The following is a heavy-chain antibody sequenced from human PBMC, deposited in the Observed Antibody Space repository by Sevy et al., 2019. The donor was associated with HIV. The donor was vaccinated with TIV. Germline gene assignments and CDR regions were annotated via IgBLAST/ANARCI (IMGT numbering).Heavy chain of an antibody. J-gene: IGHJ6*02. V-gene: IGHV5-51*01. Sequence: GESLKISCKGSGYSFTNYWIGWVSQMPGKGLELMGIIYPGDSDTRYSPSFQGQVTISAEKSISTAYLQWRSLRASDTAMYYCARLGSYRSAYYGMDVWGQGTTVTVSS. CDR1: GYSFTNYW. D-gene: IGHD2-15*01. CDR3: ARLGSYRSAYYGMDV. CDR2: IYPGDSDT.